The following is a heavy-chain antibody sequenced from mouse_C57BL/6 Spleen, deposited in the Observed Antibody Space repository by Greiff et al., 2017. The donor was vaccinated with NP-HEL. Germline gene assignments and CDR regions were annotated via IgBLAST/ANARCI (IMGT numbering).Heavy chain of an antibody. D-gene: IGHD1-1*01. CDR3: ARIETTVPYYAMDY. CDR2: IWWDDDK. Sequence: QVTLKESGPGILQPSQTLSLTCSFSGFSLSTFGMGVGWIRPPSGKGLEWLAHIWWDDDKYYNPALKSRLTISKDTSKNQVFLKIAKVDTADTATYYWARIETTVPYYAMDYWGQGTSVTVSS. J-gene: IGHJ4*01. CDR1: GFSLSTFGMG. V-gene: IGHV8-8*01.